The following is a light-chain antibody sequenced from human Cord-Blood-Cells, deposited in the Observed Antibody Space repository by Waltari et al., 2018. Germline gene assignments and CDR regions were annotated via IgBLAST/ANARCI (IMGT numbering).Light chain of an antibody. CDR1: SSNIGAGYD. J-gene: IGLJ3*02. CDR3: QSYDSSLSGSV. V-gene: IGLV1-40*01. Sequence: QSVLTQPPSVSGAPGQRVTISCTGSSSNIGAGYDVHWYQQLPGTAPKLLYFGNSNRPSGAPDRFAGSKTGTSASLAITGLQAEDEADYYCQSYDSSLSGSVFGGGTKLTVL. CDR2: GNS.